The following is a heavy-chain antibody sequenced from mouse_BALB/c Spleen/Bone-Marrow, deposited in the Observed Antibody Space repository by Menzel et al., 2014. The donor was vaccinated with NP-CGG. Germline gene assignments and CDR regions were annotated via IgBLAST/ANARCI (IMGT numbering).Heavy chain of an antibody. CDR2: IRSKSNNYAT. V-gene: IGHV10-1*02. Sequence: EVMLVESGGGLVQPKGSLKLSCAASGFTFNTYAMNWVRQAPGKGLEWVARIRSKSNNYATYYADSVKDRFTVSRDDSQSMLFLQMNNLKTEDTAMYYCVRSDDGCFAYWAKGLWSLSLQ. D-gene: IGHD2-3*01. CDR1: GFTFNTYA. CDR3: VRSDDGCFAY. J-gene: IGHJ3*01.